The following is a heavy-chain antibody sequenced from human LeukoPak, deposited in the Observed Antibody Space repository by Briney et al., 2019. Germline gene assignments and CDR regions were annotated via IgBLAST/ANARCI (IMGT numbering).Heavy chain of an antibody. Sequence: SETLSLTCAVYGGSFSGYYWSWIRQPPGKGLEWIGEINHSGSTNYNPSLKSRVTISVDTSKDQFSLKLSSVTAADTAVYYCARATPARIIDSRYSGYDYVIRRPAAFDYWGQGTLVTVSS. CDR3: ARATPARIIDSRYSGYDYVIRRPAAFDY. J-gene: IGHJ4*02. CDR2: INHSGST. D-gene: IGHD5-12*01. V-gene: IGHV4-34*01. CDR1: GGSFSGYY.